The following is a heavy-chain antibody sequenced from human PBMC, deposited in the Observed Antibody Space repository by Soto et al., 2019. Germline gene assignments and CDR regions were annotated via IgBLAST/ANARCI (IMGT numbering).Heavy chain of an antibody. CDR2: INSYNGNT. CDR1: GYTFTSYG. D-gene: IGHD6-19*01. V-gene: IGHV1-18*01. CDR3: AREPVAGIWFDP. Sequence: APVKVSCKASGYTFTSYGITWVRQAPGQGLEWIGWINSYNGNTNYAQKLQGRVTMTTDTSTSTAYMELRSLRSDDTAVYYCAREPVAGIWFDPWGQGTLVTVSS. J-gene: IGHJ5*02.